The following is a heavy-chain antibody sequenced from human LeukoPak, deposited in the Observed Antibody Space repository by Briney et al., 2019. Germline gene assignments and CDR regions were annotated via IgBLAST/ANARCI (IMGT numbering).Heavy chain of an antibody. CDR2: ISYDGSNK. Sequence: GRSLRLSCAASGFTFSSYAMHWVRQAPGKGLEWVAVISYDGSNKYYADSVKGRFTISRDNSKNTLYLQMNSLRAEDTAVYYCAKDPPGIAAAEGPNDYWGQGTLVTVSS. J-gene: IGHJ4*02. D-gene: IGHD6-13*01. CDR1: GFTFSSYA. CDR3: AKDPPGIAAAEGPNDY. V-gene: IGHV3-30-3*01.